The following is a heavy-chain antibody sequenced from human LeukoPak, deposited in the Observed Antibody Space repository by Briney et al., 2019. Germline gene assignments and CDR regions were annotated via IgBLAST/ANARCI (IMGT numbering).Heavy chain of an antibody. D-gene: IGHD1-26*01. Sequence: ASVKVSCKASGYTFTGYYIHWVRQAPGQGLEWMGWINPNSDGTDYAQKFQGRVTMTSDASINTAYMELSRLTSDDTAMYYCARGETWWEQRRYFDFWGQGTLATVSS. CDR3: ARGETWWEQRRYFDF. CDR1: GYTFTGYY. CDR2: INPNSDGT. J-gene: IGHJ4*02. V-gene: IGHV1-2*02.